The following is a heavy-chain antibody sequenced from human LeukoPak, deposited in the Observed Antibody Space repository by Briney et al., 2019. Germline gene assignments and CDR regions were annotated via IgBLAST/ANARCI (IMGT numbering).Heavy chain of an antibody. CDR1: EDTFSNLW. J-gene: IGHJ4*02. V-gene: IGHV5-51*01. CDR2: VNPGDSVV. CDR3: ATKAGGTHFDL. D-gene: IGHD2-8*02. Sequence: TGESLRISCKASEDTFSNLWIAWVRQTPGRGLECLGLVNPGDSVVRYGPSVRSPSLQGRVTISADKSINTAYLQWSSLRASDTAMYYCATKAGGTHFDLWGQGTLVTASS.